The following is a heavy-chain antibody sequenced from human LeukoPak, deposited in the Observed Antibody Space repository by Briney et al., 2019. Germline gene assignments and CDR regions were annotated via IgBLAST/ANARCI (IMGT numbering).Heavy chain of an antibody. V-gene: IGHV3-30*02. J-gene: IGHJ4*02. D-gene: IGHD3-10*01. CDR3: AEDVGLLWFGDLSSLYFDY. CDR1: GCTFSRYG. Sequence: PGGSLRLSCAASGCTFSRYGMHWVRQAPGKGLEWVAFIRYDGSNKYYADSVKGRFTISRDNSNNTLYLQMNSLRAEDTAGDYRAEDVGLLWFGDLSSLYFDYWGQGTLVTVSS. CDR2: IRYDGSNK.